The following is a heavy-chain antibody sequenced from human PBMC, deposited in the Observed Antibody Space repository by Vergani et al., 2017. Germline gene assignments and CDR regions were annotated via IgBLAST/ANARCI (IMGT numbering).Heavy chain of an antibody. CDR1: GGSMSSYY. D-gene: IGHD2-15*01. J-gene: IGHJ4*02. CDR3: ARQSALRSCFDY. V-gene: IGHV4-59*01. Sequence: QVQLQESGPGLVKPSETLFLTCTVSGGSMSSYYWSWIRQPPGKRLEWIGSIYYSGSTNYNPSLKSRLTISLDTSMNQFSLKLSSVTAADSALYYCARQSALRSCFDYWGQGTLVTVSS. CDR2: IYYSGST.